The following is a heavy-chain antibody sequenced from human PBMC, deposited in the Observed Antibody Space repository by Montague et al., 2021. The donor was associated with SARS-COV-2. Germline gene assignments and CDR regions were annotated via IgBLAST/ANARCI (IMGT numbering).Heavy chain of an antibody. J-gene: IGHJ4*02. V-gene: IGHV2-70*01. CDR2: IDGSDYK. Sequence: PALVTPTQTLTLTCTFSGFSLITTEECVTWIRQSPGEALEWLALIDGSDYKYNNSSLKTRLTISKDTSKKQVILTMANMDPVDTGTYFCARTLRDICDSWGQGTLVTVSS. CDR3: ARTLRDICDS. CDR1: GFSLITTEEC.